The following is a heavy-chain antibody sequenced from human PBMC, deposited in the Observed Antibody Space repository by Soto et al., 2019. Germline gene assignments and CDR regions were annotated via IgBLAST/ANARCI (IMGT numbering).Heavy chain of an antibody. Sequence: SETLSLTCTVSGDSMTSGDYSWCWIRQPPGKGLEWLGYIYRTGNTHYSPSLKSRVSISQDRSKNQFSLELTSVTAADTAVYYCARGDYQYSIDYWGQGTLVTVSS. CDR3: ARGDYQYSIDY. V-gene: IGHV4-30-2*01. CDR1: GDSMTSGDYS. D-gene: IGHD2-2*01. J-gene: IGHJ4*02. CDR2: IYRTGNT.